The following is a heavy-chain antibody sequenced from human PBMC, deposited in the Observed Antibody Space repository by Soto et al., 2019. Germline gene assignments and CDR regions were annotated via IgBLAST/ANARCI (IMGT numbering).Heavy chain of an antibody. CDR1: GFTFSGSP. Sequence: EVQLVESGGGLVQPGGSLKLSCAASGFTFSGSPMLWVRQASGKGLEWVGHIRPKANNYATSYAESVKGRFTISRDDSKNTAYLQMKSLKSEDTAVYYCTFTPANSWDHPPNFDYWGQGTLVTVSS. CDR2: IRPKANNYAT. D-gene: IGHD6-13*01. V-gene: IGHV3-73*01. J-gene: IGHJ4*02. CDR3: TFTPANSWDHPPNFDY.